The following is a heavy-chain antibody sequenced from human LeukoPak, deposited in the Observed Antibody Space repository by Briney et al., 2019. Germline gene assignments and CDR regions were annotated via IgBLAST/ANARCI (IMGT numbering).Heavy chain of an antibody. CDR3: ARNIAVAGRGDYMDV. CDR1: GGSISSSRYY. V-gene: IGHV4-39*01. J-gene: IGHJ6*03. CDR2: RYYSGST. Sequence: SETLSLTCTVSGGSISSSRYYGGWIRQPPGKGLEWIGSRYYSGSTYYNPSLRNRVTISVDTSKNQFSLKLSSVTAADTAVYYCARNIAVAGRGDYMDVWGKGTTVTISS. D-gene: IGHD6-19*01.